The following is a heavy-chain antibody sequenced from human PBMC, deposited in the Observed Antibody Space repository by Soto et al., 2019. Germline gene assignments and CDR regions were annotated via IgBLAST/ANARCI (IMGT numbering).Heavy chain of an antibody. D-gene: IGHD3-16*01. V-gene: IGHV4-31*03. CDR1: GASISRNDTDY. CDR2: IYYSGST. Sequence: QVQLQESGPGVVKPSQTLSLTCTVSGASISRNDTDYWSWIRQHPGKGLEWIAYIYYSGSTYYNPSLESRVTVSLDTSKNQFSLKLSSVTAADTAVYYCAHSLRSFYHYGMDVWGQGTTVTVSS. CDR3: AHSLRSFYHYGMDV. J-gene: IGHJ6*02.